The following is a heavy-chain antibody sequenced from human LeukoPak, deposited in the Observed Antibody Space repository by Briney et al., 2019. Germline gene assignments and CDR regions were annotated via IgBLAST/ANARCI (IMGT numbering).Heavy chain of an antibody. Sequence: SSETLSLTCTVSGGSFSTYYWSWIRQPPGKGLEWIGYIYYSGSTNYNPSLKSRVTISVDTSKKQFSLKLSSVTAADTAVYYCASSPPDAASAFDYWVQGTLVTVSS. CDR1: GGSFSTYY. D-gene: IGHD6-25*01. CDR2: IYYSGST. V-gene: IGHV4-59*08. CDR3: ASSPPDAASAFDY. J-gene: IGHJ4*02.